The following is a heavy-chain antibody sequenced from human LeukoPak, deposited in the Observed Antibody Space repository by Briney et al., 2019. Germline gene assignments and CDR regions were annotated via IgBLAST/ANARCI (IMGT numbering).Heavy chain of an antibody. D-gene: IGHD4-17*01. J-gene: IGHJ4*02. V-gene: IGHV3-66*01. CDR3: ASLTTVTTGTSLDDY. CDR1: EFSVGSNY. CDR2: IYSGGST. Sequence: PGGSLRLSCAASEFSVGSNYMTWVRQAPGKGLEWVSLIYSGGSTYYADSVKGRFTISRDNSKNTLYLQMNSLRAEDTAVYYCASLTTVTTGTSLDDYWGQGTLVTVSS.